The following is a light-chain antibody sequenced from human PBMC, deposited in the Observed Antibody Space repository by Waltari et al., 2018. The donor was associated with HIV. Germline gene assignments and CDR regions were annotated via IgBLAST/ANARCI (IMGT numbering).Light chain of an antibody. J-gene: IGKJ2*01. CDR2: LAS. CDR1: ESLLHGNNKRNY. Sequence: DILISQSPPSLSLTPGDSASISCSSTESLLHGNNKRNYIDWYVQKPGQTPRLLSYLASSRASGVPDRFECIGSGTNFTLRITKVAPEDVGTYYCLQGLRAPFAFGQGT. CDR3: LQGLRAPFA. V-gene: IGKV2-28*01.